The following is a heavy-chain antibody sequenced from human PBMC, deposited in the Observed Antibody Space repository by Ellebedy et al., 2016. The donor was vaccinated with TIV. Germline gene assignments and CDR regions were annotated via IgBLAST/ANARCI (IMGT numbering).Heavy chain of an antibody. CDR1: GFTFSDYV. D-gene: IGHD4-17*01. Sequence: GESLKISCVASGFTFSDYVMAWVRQLPGKRLEWVSAVSERDGRTFYADSVKGRFTISRDNSKNTMLLQMYSLRVDDTAVYYCAKARRGDYVIFGLDVWGQGTTVPVSS. J-gene: IGHJ6*02. CDR3: AKARRGDYVIFGLDV. V-gene: IGHV3-23*01. CDR2: VSERDGRT.